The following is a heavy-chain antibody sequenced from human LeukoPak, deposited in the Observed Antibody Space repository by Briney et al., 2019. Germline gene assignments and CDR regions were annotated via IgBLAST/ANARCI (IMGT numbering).Heavy chain of an antibody. CDR3: AARGLRLGELSLSLAIHDAFDI. CDR1: GYTFTIYD. J-gene: IGHJ3*02. Sequence: ASLKDSPKPSGYTFTIYDINSVRQTTGQRLEWMGWINPNRGKTDYTQKFQGRVNMTMNTSISTAYIELSSLRSGDTAVYYCAARGLRLGELSLSLAIHDAFDIWGQGTMVTVSS. V-gene: IGHV1-8*01. CDR2: INPNRGKT. D-gene: IGHD3-16*02.